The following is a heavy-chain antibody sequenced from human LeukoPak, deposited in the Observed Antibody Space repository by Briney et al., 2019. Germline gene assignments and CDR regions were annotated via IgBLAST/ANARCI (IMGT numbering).Heavy chain of an antibody. J-gene: IGHJ6*03. V-gene: IGHV3-30*02. CDR3: AKGGGYEAQYYYYYLDV. CDR1: GFTFISYG. CDR2: IRYDGSNK. D-gene: IGHD5-12*01. Sequence: GGSLRLSCAASGFTFISYGMQWVRQAPGKGLEWVAFIRYDGSNKYYADSVKGRFTISRDNSKNTLYLQMKSLRAEDTAEYYCAKGGGYEAQYYYYYLDVWGKGTTVTISS.